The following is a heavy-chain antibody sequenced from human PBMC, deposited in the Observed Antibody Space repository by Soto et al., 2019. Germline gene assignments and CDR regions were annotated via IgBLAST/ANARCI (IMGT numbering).Heavy chain of an antibody. CDR3: ANGVCDCGGGNCGVSDYRLDI. V-gene: IGHV3-23*01. J-gene: IGHJ6*02. D-gene: IGHD2-21*01. Sequence: PGGSLRLSCAASGFAFRNYDLTWVRQAPGKGLEWVSTISGSGVRTDYADAVKGRLTITRDTSKNTLYLEMTSLRVEDTAKSYCANGVCDCGGGNCGVSDYRLDIWGRGSTFRVSS. CDR1: GFAFRNYD. CDR2: ISGSGVRT.